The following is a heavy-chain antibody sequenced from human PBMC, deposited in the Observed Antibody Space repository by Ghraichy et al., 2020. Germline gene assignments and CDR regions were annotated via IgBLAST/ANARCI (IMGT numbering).Heavy chain of an antibody. CDR2: INHSGST. Sequence: SETLSLTCAVYGGSFSGYYWSWIRQPPGKGLEWIGEINHSGSTNYNPSLKSRVTISVDTSKNQFSLKLSSVTAADTAVYYCAREVGRRFGELLAYYYYYGMDVWGQGTTVTVSS. CDR1: GGSFSGYY. V-gene: IGHV4-34*01. CDR3: AREVGRRFGELLAYYYYYGMDV. D-gene: IGHD3-10*01. J-gene: IGHJ6*02.